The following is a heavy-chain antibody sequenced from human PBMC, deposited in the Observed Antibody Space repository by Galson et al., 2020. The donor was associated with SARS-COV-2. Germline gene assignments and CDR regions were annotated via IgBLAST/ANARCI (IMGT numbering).Heavy chain of an antibody. CDR2: VYYSEYVYYSGST. V-gene: IGHV4-59*08. D-gene: IGHD2-2*01. J-gene: IGHJ4*02. Sequence: SETLSLTCTVSGDSVTNYYSWTWIRQPPGKGLEWIGYVYYSEYVYYSGSTNYNPSLKSRVTMSVDTSKNQFSLKLSSVTAADTAVYYRARHLPRTRTFDYWGQGTLVTVSS. CDR1: GDSVTNYY. CDR3: ARHLPRTRTFDY.